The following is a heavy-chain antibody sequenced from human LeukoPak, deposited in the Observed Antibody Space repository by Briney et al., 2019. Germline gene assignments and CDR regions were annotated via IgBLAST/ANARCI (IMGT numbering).Heavy chain of an antibody. J-gene: IGHJ6*04. CDR2: IIPIFGTA. V-gene: IGHV1-69*15. CDR3: ATKSPRPHYYDSSGYTGWMDV. Sequence: SVKVSCKASGGTFSSYAMSWVRQARGQGVEGMGRIIPIFGTANYAQKFEGRVTINAEEYKSTAYMELSSLRSEDTAVYYCATKSPRPHYYDSSGYTGWMDVWGKGTTVTVSS. D-gene: IGHD3-22*01. CDR1: GGTFSSYA.